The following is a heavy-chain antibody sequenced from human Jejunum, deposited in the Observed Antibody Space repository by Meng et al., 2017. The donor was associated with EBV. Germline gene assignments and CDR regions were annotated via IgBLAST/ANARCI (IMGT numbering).Heavy chain of an antibody. CDR3: VRDSSFNVH. D-gene: IGHD3-16*02. V-gene: IGHV3-21*02. Sequence: EGSLVESGGGLVKPGGSLRLSCAASGFTFSSYSMNWVRQAPGKGLEWVSYISSGSSFIYYADSVKGRFTISRDDAKNSLSLQMNNLGADDTAVYYCVRDSSFNVHWGQGTLVTVSS. CDR1: GFTFSSYS. J-gene: IGHJ4*02. CDR2: ISSGSSFI.